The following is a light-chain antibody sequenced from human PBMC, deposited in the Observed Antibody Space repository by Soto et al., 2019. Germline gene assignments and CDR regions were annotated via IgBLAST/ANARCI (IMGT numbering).Light chain of an antibody. CDR1: QSVSSW. CDR2: DAS. V-gene: IGKV1-5*01. J-gene: IGKJ1*01. Sequence: DIPMTQSPSTLSASVGDRVTITCRASQSVSSWLAWYQQKPGKAPKVLIYDASRLESGVPSRFSGSGSGTEFTLTISSLQPDDLATYYCQQYNSYSPWTFGQGTKVEIK. CDR3: QQYNSYSPWT.